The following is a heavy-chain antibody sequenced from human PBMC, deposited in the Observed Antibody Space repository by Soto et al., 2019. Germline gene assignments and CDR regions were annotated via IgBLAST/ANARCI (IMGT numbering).Heavy chain of an antibody. Sequence: HPGGSLRLSCAASGFIFSSYNLNWVRQAAGKGLEWVSYISSSGNTIYYSDSVKGRFTFSRDNGKNSLFLQMNSLREEDTAVYYCARDRGVGTPDSFDIWGQGTMVTVSS. V-gene: IGHV3-48*02. CDR2: ISSSGNTI. CDR1: GFIFSSYN. J-gene: IGHJ3*02. D-gene: IGHD3-3*01. CDR3: ARDRGVGTPDSFDI.